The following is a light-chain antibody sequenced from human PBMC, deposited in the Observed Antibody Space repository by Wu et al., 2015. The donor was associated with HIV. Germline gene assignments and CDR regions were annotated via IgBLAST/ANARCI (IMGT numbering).Light chain of an antibody. CDR2: GAS. CDR3: QQYSSSPSTS. V-gene: IGKV3-20*01. J-gene: IGKJ2*03. CDR1: QSVSNSY. Sequence: DIVLTQSPGTLSLSPGERATLSCRTSQSVSNSYLAWYQQKPGQAPRLLIFGASSRATGIPDRFSGSGSGTDFTLTISRLEPEDFAVYYCQQYSSSPSTSFGRGDQAGDQT.